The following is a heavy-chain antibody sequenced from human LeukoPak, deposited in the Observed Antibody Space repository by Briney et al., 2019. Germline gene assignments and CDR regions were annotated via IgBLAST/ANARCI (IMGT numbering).Heavy chain of an antibody. J-gene: IGHJ4*02. V-gene: IGHV3-7*01. Sequence: GGSLRLSCAASGFTFSSYWMSWVRQAPGKGLEWVANIKQDGSEKYYVDSVKGRFTISRDNAKNSLYLQKNSLRAEDTAVYYCARERGWVEYYYDSSGHIDYWGKGILVTVSS. D-gene: IGHD3-22*01. CDR3: ARERGWVEYYYDSSGHIDY. CDR1: GFTFSSYW. CDR2: IKQDGSEK.